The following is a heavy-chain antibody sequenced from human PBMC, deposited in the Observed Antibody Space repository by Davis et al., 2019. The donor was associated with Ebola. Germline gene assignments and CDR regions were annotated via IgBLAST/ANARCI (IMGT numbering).Heavy chain of an antibody. CDR3: AKLELQGY. CDR2: ISHDGSNK. CDR1: GFTFSSYS. Sequence: GGSLRLSCAASGFTFSSYSMNWVRQAPGKGLEWVALISHDGSNKYYADSVKGRFTISRDNSKNTLYLQMNSLRAEDTAVYYCAKLELQGYWGQGTLVTVSS. V-gene: IGHV3-30*18. J-gene: IGHJ4*02. D-gene: IGHD1-7*01.